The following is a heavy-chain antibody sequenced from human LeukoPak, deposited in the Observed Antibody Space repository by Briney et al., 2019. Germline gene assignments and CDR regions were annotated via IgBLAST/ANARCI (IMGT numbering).Heavy chain of an antibody. J-gene: IGHJ5*02. D-gene: IGHD3-3*01. V-gene: IGHV4-4*07. CDR1: GGSISSYY. CDR2: IYTSGST. CDR3: ARDNEDYDFWSGYYFDP. Sequence: PSETLSLTCTVSGGSISSYYWNWIRQPAGKGLEWIGRIYTSGSTNYNPSLKSRVTMSVDTSKNQFSLKLSSVTAADTAVYYCARDNEDYDFWSGYYFDPWGQGTLVTVSS.